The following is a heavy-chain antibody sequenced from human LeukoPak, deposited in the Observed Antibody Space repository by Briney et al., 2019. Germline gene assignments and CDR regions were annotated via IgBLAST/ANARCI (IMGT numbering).Heavy chain of an antibody. CDR3: ARSSYDYGGIEGPFDY. CDR2: TSYDGNKK. Sequence: GRSLRLSCAASGFTLTYYAMHWVRQAPGKGLEWVAVTSYDGNKKYYADSVKGRFTISRDSSKNTLYLQMSSLRAEDTAVYYCARSSYDYGGIEGPFDYWGQGTLVTVSS. V-gene: IGHV3-30*15. CDR1: GFTLTYYA. J-gene: IGHJ4*02. D-gene: IGHD4-23*01.